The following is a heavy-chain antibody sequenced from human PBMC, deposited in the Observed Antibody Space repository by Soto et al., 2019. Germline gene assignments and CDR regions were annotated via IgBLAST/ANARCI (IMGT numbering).Heavy chain of an antibody. D-gene: IGHD6-19*01. CDR2: INAGNGNT. V-gene: IGHV1-3*01. Sequence: ASVKVSCKASGYTFTSYAMHWVRQAPGQRLEWMGWINAGNGNTKYSQKFQGRVTITRDTSASTAYMELSSLRSEDTAVYYCAKASAAGSAYDVFDFWGQGTIVTVSS. CDR1: GYTFTSYA. J-gene: IGHJ3*01. CDR3: AKASAAGSAYDVFDF.